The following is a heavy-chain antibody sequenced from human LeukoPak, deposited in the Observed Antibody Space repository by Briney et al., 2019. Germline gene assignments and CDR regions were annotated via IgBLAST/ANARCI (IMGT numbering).Heavy chain of an antibody. CDR2: IYRDGST. CDR1: GFTVRNYC. V-gene: IGHV3-53*01. Sequence: GGSLRLSCAASGFTVRNYCMSWVRQAPGKGLEWVAVIYRDGSTYYADSVKGRFTISSDNLKNTLSLQMDSLRAADTAMYYCARGSPVASGRYSIYSSWGQGTLVTVSP. D-gene: IGHD3-10*01. CDR3: ARGSPVASGRYSIYSS. J-gene: IGHJ5*02.